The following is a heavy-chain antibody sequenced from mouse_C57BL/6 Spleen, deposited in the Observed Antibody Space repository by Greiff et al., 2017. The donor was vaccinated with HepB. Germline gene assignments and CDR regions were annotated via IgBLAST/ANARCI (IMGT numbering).Heavy chain of an antibody. J-gene: IGHJ2*01. V-gene: IGHV1-26*01. D-gene: IGHD1-1*01. CDR1: GYTFTDYY. CDR3: APSTVVGYYFDY. CDR2: INPNNGGT. Sequence: VQLQQSGPELVKPGASVKISCKASGYTFTDYYMNWVKQSHGKSLEWIGDINPNNGGTSYNQKFKGKATLTVDKSSSTAYMELRSLTSEDSAVYYCAPSTVVGYYFDYWGQGTTLTVSS.